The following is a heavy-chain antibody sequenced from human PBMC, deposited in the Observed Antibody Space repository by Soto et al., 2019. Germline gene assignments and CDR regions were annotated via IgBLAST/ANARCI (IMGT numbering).Heavy chain of an antibody. V-gene: IGHV4-59*01. Sequence: ETLSLTCTVSGGSISSYYWSWIRQPPGKGLEWIGYIYYSGSTNYNPSLKSRVTISVDTSKNQFSLKLSSVTAADTAVYYCARDLPFGRGAFDIWGQGTMVTVSS. CDR2: IYYSGST. J-gene: IGHJ3*02. CDR1: GGSISSYY. CDR3: ARDLPFGRGAFDI. D-gene: IGHD3-10*01.